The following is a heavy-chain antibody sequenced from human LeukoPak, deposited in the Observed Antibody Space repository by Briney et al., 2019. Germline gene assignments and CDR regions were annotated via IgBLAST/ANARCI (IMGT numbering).Heavy chain of an antibody. CDR2: IYYSGST. J-gene: IGHJ4*02. D-gene: IGHD3-16*02. CDR3: ATYYDYVWGSYRYYFDY. Sequence: SETLSLTCTVSGGSISSSSYYWGWIRQAPGKGLEWIGTIYYSGSTYYNPSLKSRVTISVDTPKNQLSLKLSSVTAADTAVYYCATYYDYVWGSYRYYFDYWGQGTLVTVSS. CDR1: GGSISSSSYY. V-gene: IGHV4-39*01.